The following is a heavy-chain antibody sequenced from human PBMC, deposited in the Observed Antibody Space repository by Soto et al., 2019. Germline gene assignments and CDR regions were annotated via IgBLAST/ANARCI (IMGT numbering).Heavy chain of an antibody. V-gene: IGHV4-59*01. CDR2: IYYSGST. D-gene: IGHD4-17*01. Sequence: SETLSVTCTVSGGSISSYYWSWIRQPPGKGLEWIGYIYYSGSTNYNPSLKSRVTISVDTSKNQFSLKLSSVTAADTAVYYCARSYGDYIDYWGQGTLVTVSS. J-gene: IGHJ4*02. CDR3: ARSYGDYIDY. CDR1: GGSISSYY.